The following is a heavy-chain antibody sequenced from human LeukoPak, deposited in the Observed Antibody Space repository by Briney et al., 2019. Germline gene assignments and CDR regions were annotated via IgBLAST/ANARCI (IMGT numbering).Heavy chain of an antibody. J-gene: IGHJ4*02. D-gene: IGHD3-22*01. CDR3: AKRGVVIRVILVGFHKEAYYFDA. CDR1: GITRSSYG. V-gene: IGHV3-23*01. CDR2: IRGSGGST. Sequence: PGGSLRLSCAVSGITRSSYGMSWVRQAPGKGLEWVAGIRGSGGSTNYADSVKGRYTTSRDNPKNTLYLQLNILRAKDTAVYFCAKRGVVIRVILVGFHKEAYYFDAWGQGALVTVSS.